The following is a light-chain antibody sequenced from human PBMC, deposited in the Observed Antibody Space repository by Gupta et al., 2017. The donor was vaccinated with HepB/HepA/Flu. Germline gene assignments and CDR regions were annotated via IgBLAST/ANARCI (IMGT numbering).Light chain of an antibody. Sequence: EIVLTQSPATLSLSPGERATLSCRASQSVSSSLAWYQQKPGQAPRLLIYDASNRATGIPARFSGSGSGTDFTLTISSLEPEDFAVYYCQQRSNCLFGGGTKVEIK. CDR3: QQRSNCL. CDR1: QSVSSS. V-gene: IGKV3-11*01. CDR2: DAS. J-gene: IGKJ4*01.